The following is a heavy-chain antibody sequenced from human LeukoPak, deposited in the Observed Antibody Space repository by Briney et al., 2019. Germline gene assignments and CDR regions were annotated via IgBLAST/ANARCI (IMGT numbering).Heavy chain of an antibody. J-gene: IGHJ5*02. CDR1: GFTFSTYW. D-gene: IGHD3-16*01. V-gene: IGHV3-20*01. Sequence: GGSLRLSCAASGFTFSTYWMHWVRHAPGKGLEWVSGLNWNGGSTGYADSVKGRFTISRDNAKNSLYLLMNSLRAEDTALYHCARVWESRTSYTNWFDPWGQGTLVTVSS. CDR2: LNWNGGST. CDR3: ARVWESRTSYTNWFDP.